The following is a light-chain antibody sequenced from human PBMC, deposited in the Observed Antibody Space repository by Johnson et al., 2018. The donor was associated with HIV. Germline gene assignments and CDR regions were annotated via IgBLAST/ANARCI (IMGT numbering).Light chain of an antibody. Sequence: QSALTQPPSVSAAPGQKVTISCSGSTSNIGNNYVSWYQQLPGTAPRLLIYENDKRPSGIPDRFSGSKSGTSATLGITGLPTGDEADYYCGTWDNSLSAVFGTGTKVTVL. CDR3: GTWDNSLSAV. V-gene: IGLV1-51*02. J-gene: IGLJ1*01. CDR2: END. CDR1: TSNIGNNY.